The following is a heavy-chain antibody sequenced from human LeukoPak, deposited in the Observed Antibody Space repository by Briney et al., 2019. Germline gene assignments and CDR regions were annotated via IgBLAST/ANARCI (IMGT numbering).Heavy chain of an antibody. Sequence: GRSLRLSCAASGFHFSSYGMQWVGQAPGKGLEWVAVIWNDGTKKYYENSVKGRFTISRDDSKNMLHLQMNSLRAEDTAVYYCVRDNYNGYPDYWGQGTRVTVSS. CDR2: IWNDGTKK. CDR1: GFHFSSYG. CDR3: VRDNYNGYPDY. D-gene: IGHD5-18*01. V-gene: IGHV3-33*01. J-gene: IGHJ4*02.